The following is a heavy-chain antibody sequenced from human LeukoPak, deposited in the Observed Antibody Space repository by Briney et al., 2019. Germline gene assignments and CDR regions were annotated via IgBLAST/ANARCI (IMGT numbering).Heavy chain of an antibody. CDR3: ARGGGGEYLDWFDF. J-gene: IGHJ5*01. CDR2: MNPNTGNT. D-gene: IGHD4-17*01. CDR1: GYTLSDHD. V-gene: IGHV1-8*01. Sequence: GASVKVSCKASGYTLSDHDVNWVRQAPGQGLEWMGWMNPNTGNTGYAQNLQGRVTMTRTNSITTAYMELSSLTSDDTAVYYCARGGGGEYLDWFDFWGQGTLVIVSS.